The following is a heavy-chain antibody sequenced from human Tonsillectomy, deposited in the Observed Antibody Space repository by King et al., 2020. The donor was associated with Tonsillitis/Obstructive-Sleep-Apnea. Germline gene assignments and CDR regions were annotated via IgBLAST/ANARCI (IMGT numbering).Heavy chain of an antibody. CDR3: ARVGYSGSYSTLNDAFDI. CDR1: GGSISSSNW. V-gene: IGHV4-4*02. D-gene: IGHD1-26*01. J-gene: IGHJ3*02. Sequence: QLQESGPGLVKPSGTLSLTCAVSGGSISSSNWWSWVRQPPGKGLEWIGEIYHSGSTNYNPSLKSRVTISVDKSKNQFSLKLRPVTAADTAVYYCARVGYSGSYSTLNDAFDIWGQGTMVTVSS. CDR2: IYHSGST.